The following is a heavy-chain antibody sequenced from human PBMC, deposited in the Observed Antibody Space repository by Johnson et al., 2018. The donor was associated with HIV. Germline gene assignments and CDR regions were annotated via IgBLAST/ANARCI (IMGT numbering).Heavy chain of an antibody. CDR2: IRSKANSYAT. Sequence: VQLVESGGGLIQPGGSLRLSCAASGFTFSGSAMHWVRQASGKGLEWVGRIRSKANSYATAYAASVKGRFTISRDDSKNTAYVQMNGLKTEDTAVYYGTRTGGFDYGDYGAFDIWGQGTMVTVSS. CDR3: TRTGGFDYGDYGAFDI. J-gene: IGHJ3*02. D-gene: IGHD4-17*01. V-gene: IGHV3-73*01. CDR1: GFTFSGSA.